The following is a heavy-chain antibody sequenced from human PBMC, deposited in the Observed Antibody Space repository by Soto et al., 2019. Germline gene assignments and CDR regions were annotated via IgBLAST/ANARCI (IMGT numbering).Heavy chain of an antibody. J-gene: IGHJ4*02. CDR3: ARGEQQLGDRSFDY. CDR1: GGTFSSYT. Sequence: QVQLVQSGAEVKKPGSSVKVSCKASGGTFSSYTISWVRQAPGQGLEWMGRIIPILGIANYAQKFRGRVTITADKSTSTAYMELSSLRSEDTAVYYCARGEQQLGDRSFDYWGQGTLVTVSS. V-gene: IGHV1-69*02. CDR2: IIPILGIA. D-gene: IGHD6-13*01.